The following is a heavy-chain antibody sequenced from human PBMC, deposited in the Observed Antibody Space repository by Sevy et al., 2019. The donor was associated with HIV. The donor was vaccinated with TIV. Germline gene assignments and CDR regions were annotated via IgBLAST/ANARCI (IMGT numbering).Heavy chain of an antibody. CDR2: IKSKTDGGTT. V-gene: IGHV3-15*01. J-gene: IGHJ3*02. CDR3: TTAVVKLGGGAFDI. D-gene: IGHD2-15*01. Sequence: GGSLRLSCAASGFTFSNAWMSWVRQAPGKGLEWVGRIKSKTDGGTTDYAAPVKVRFTISRDDSKNTLYLQMNSLKTEDTAVYYCTTAVVKLGGGAFDIWGQGTMVTVSS. CDR1: GFTFSNAW.